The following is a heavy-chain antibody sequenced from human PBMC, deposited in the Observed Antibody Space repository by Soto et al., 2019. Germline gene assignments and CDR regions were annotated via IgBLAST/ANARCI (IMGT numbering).Heavy chain of an antibody. CDR1: GYSFTSYW. J-gene: IGHJ5*02. D-gene: IGHD2-8*01. CDR2: IDPSDSYT. CDR3: ARVPIVLMVSANWFDP. V-gene: IGHV5-10-1*01. Sequence: GESLKISCKGSGYSFTSYWISWVRQMPGKGLEWMGRIDPSDSYTNYSPSFQGHVTISADKSISTAYLQWSSLKASDTAMYYCARVPIVLMVSANWFDPWGQGTLVTGSS.